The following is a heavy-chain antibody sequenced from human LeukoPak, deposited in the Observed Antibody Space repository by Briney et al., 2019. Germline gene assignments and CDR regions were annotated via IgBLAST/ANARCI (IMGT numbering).Heavy chain of an antibody. Sequence: GGSLRLSCAAPGFTVSSNYMSWVRQAPGKGLEWVSVIYSGGSTYYADSVKGRFTISRDNSKNTLYLQMNSLRAEDTAVYYCAREARWEIDYWGQGTLVTVSS. V-gene: IGHV3-66*02. J-gene: IGHJ4*02. D-gene: IGHD1-26*01. CDR1: GFTVSSNY. CDR3: AREARWEIDY. CDR2: IYSGGST.